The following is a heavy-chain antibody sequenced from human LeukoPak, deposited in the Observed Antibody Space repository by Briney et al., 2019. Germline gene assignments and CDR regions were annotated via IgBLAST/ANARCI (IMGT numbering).Heavy chain of an antibody. CDR3: ARVAQKLERIALAATSEWRANWYFDL. J-gene: IGHJ2*01. CDR2: IYTSGST. V-gene: IGHV4-4*07. Sequence: SETLSLTCTVSGGSIDSYHWSWIRHPAGRGLEWIGRIYTSGSTNYNPSLKSRVTMSVDTSKKQFSLKLSSVTAADTAVYYCARVAQKLERIALAATSEWRANWYFDLWGRGTLVTVSS. D-gene: IGHD6-19*01. CDR1: GGSIDSYH.